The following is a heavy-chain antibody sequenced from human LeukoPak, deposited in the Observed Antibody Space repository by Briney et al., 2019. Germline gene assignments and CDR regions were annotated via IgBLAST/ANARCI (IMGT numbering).Heavy chain of an antibody. CDR3: AAHIAVAANDAFDI. V-gene: IGHV5-51*01. CDR2: IYPGDSDT. Sequence: GESLKISCKGSGYSFTSYWIGWVRQMPGKGLEWMGIIYPGDSDTRYSPSFQGQVTISADKSISTAYLQWSSLKASDTAMYYCAAHIAVAANDAFDIWGQGTMSPSLQ. D-gene: IGHD6-19*01. J-gene: IGHJ3*02. CDR1: GYSFTSYW.